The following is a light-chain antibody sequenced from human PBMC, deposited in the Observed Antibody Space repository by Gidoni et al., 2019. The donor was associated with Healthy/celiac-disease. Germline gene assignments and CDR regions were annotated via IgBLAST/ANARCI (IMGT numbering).Light chain of an antibody. Sequence: DIVMTQSPDSLAVSLGERATINCKSSQSVLYSSNNKNDLAWYQQKPGQPPKLLIYWASTRESGVPDRFSGSGSGTDFTLTISSLQAEDVAVYYCQQYYSTPRGFGQGTKLEIK. CDR3: QQYYSTPRG. CDR1: QSVLYSSNNKND. V-gene: IGKV4-1*01. J-gene: IGKJ2*03. CDR2: WAS.